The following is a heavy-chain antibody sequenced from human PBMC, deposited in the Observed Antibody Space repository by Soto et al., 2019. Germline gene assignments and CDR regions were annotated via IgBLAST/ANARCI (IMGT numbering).Heavy chain of an antibody. V-gene: IGHV1-69*01. CDR1: GGTFSSYA. CDR3: ARARWELLGYYYYYGMDV. CDR2: IIPIFGTA. D-gene: IGHD1-26*01. J-gene: IGHJ6*02. Sequence: QVQLVQSGAEVKKPGSSVKVSCKASGGTFSSYAISWVRQAPRQGLEWMGGIIPIFGTANYAQKFQGRVTSTADESTSTADMELSSLRSEDTAVYYCARARWELLGYYYYYGMDVWGQGTTVTVSS.